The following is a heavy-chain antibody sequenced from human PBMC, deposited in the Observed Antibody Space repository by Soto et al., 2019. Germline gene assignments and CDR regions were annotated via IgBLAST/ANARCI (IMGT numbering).Heavy chain of an antibody. Sequence: QVQLVQSGAEVKKPGSSVKVSCKASGGTFSSYAISWVRQAPGQGLEWMGGIIHIFGTANYAQKFQGRVTITADESTSTAYMGLRSMRSEDTAVYYCARGRGGMIVVGLAYWGQGTLVTVSS. CDR2: IIHIFGTA. V-gene: IGHV1-69*01. CDR3: ARGRGGMIVVGLAY. J-gene: IGHJ4*02. CDR1: GGTFSSYA. D-gene: IGHD3-22*01.